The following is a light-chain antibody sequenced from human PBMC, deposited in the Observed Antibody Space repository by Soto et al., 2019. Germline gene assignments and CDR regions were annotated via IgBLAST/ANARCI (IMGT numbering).Light chain of an antibody. CDR2: DAS. CDR3: QHSVTSLLT. J-gene: IGKJ4*01. Sequence: EIVLTQSPGTLSLSPGERATLSCRASQIISNSYLAWYQQKPGQAPRLLIYDASSRATGIPDRFSGSGSGTDFTLTISRLEPEDFAVYYCQHSVTSLLTFGGGTKVEIK. V-gene: IGKV3-20*01. CDR1: QIISNSY.